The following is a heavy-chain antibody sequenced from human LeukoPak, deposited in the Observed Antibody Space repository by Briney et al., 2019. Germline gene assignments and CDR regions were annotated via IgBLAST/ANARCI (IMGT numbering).Heavy chain of an antibody. Sequence: SETLSLTCTVSGGSISSGGYYWSWIRQPPGKGLEWIGYIYHSGSTYYNPSLRSRVTISVDRSKNQFSLKLSSVTAADTAVYYCARFVDPEGFDYWGQGTLVTVSS. V-gene: IGHV4-30-2*01. D-gene: IGHD1-14*01. CDR1: GGSISSGGYY. CDR2: IYHSGST. J-gene: IGHJ4*02. CDR3: ARFVDPEGFDY.